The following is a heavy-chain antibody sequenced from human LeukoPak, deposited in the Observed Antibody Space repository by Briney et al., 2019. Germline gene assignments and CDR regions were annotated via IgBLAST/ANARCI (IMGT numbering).Heavy chain of an antibody. Sequence: GRSLRLSCAASGFTLSSYAMHWVRQAPGKGLEWVAVISYDGSNKYYADSVKGRFTISRDNSKNTLYLQMNSLRAEDTAVYYCARQGIITIFEPWGQGTLVTVSS. D-gene: IGHD3-3*01. V-gene: IGHV3-30-3*01. CDR3: ARQGIITIFEP. J-gene: IGHJ5*02. CDR2: ISYDGSNK. CDR1: GFTLSSYA.